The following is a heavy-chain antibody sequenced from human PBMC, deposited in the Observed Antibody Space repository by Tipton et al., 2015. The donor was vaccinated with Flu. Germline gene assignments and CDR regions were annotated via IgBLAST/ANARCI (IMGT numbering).Heavy chain of an antibody. CDR1: GGSISSYY. D-gene: IGHD2-2*02. Sequence: TLSLTCTVSGGSISSYYWSWIRQPPGKGLEWIGYIYYSGSTNYNPSLKSRVTISVDTSKSQFSLKLSSVTAADTAVYYCARGPAAINYYYYYMDVWGKGTTVTVSS. J-gene: IGHJ6*03. V-gene: IGHV4-59*01. CDR3: ARGPAAINYYYYYMDV. CDR2: IYYSGST.